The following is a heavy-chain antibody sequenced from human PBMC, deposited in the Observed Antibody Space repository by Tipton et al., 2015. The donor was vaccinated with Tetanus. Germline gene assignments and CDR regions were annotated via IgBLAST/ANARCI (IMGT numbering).Heavy chain of an antibody. J-gene: IGHJ4*02. CDR1: GFTFDDAW. D-gene: IGHD3-10*01. CDR3: TTGAGTISMVGGLIRDH. V-gene: IGHV3-15*01. CDR2: IKSKADGGTS. Sequence: SLRLSCVASGFTFDDAWMTWVRQTPGRGLEWVGRIKSKADGGTSDCATPVRGRFIISREDSTNPLFLQMNSLKTEDTAVYYCTTGAGTISMVGGLIRDHWGQGTLVTVSS.